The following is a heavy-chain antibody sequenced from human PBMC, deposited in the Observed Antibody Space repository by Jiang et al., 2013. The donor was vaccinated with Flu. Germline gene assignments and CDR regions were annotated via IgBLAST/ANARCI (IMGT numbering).Heavy chain of an antibody. D-gene: IGHD2-15*01. Sequence: KPTQTLTLTCTFSGFSLSGLGMRVSWIRQPPGKALEWLARIDWDDDKFYSSSLKTRLTISKDTSKNQVVLTMTNMDPVDTATFYCARSYCSGGGCYSYVFDYWGPERWPPSPQ. CDR1: GFSLSGLGMR. J-gene: IGHJ4*01. V-gene: IGHV2-70*04. CDR2: IDWDDDK. CDR3: ARSYCSGGGCYSYVFDY.